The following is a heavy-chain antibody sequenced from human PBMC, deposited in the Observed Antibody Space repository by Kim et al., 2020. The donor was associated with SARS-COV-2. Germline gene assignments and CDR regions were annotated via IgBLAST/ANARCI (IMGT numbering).Heavy chain of an antibody. CDR2: DT. V-gene: IGHV5-51*01. Sequence: DTRYRPSFQGQVTISADKSISTAYLQWSSLKASDTAMYYCARPLPDGFDMWGQGTMVTVSS. CDR3: ARPLPDGFDM. J-gene: IGHJ3*02.